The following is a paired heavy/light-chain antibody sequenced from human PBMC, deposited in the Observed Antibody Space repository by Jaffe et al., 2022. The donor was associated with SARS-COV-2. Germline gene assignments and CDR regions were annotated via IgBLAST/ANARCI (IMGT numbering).Light chain of an antibody. CDR2: DVS. Sequence: QSALTQPASVSGSPGQSITISCTGTSSDVGGYNYVSWYQQHPGKAPKLMIYDVSNRPSGVSTRFSGSKSGNTASLTISGLQTEDEADYYCSSFTISTSLFYVFGTGTKVTVL. V-gene: IGLV2-14*01. CDR1: SSDVGGYNY. CDR3: SSFTISTSLFYV. J-gene: IGLJ1*01.
Heavy chain of an antibody. V-gene: IGHV1-18*01. CDR2: ISAYNGDT. CDR3: ARDRGRSSGWQPYYIDF. D-gene: IGHD6-19*01. CDR1: GYTFISYG. Sequence: QVQLVQSGAEVRKPGASVKISCKASGYTFISYGISWVRQTPGQGLEWMAWISAYNGDTNFAEKVQGRVTMSRDTSTNTVYMELGSLRPDDTAVYYCARDRGRSSGWQPYYIDFWGQGSLVTVSS. J-gene: IGHJ4*02.